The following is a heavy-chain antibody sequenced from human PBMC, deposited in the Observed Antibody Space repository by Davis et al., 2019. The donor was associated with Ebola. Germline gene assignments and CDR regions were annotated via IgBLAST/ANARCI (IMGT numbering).Heavy chain of an antibody. J-gene: IGHJ3*02. V-gene: IGHV1-46*01. CDR1: GYRFTSYY. D-gene: IGHD3-22*01. Sequence: ASVQVSCMASGYRFTSYYMHWVRQAPGQGLEWMGIINPITGGTSYAQNFQVRVNMTRDTSTSTVYMELSSLGSEDTAVYYCAREGGRYYDSSGYVFDIWGQGTMVKVSS. CDR3: AREGGRYYDSSGYVFDI. CDR2: INPITGGT.